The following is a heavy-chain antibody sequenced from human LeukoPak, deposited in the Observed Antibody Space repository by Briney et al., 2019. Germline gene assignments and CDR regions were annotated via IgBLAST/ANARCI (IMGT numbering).Heavy chain of an antibody. Sequence: GASVKVSCKASGYIFSDYYINWVRQVPGQGLEWMGWINPKSGGTKYSQNFQGRVTMTRDTSIYTVYMQLSGLTSADTAVYYCARRHLRMRSYDYWGQGPLVIVSS. CDR3: ARRHLRMRSYDY. J-gene: IGHJ4*02. V-gene: IGHV1-2*02. CDR1: GYIFSDYY. CDR2: INPKSGGT. D-gene: IGHD1-26*01.